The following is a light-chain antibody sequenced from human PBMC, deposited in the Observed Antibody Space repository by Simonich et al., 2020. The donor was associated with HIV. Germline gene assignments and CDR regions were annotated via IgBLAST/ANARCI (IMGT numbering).Light chain of an antibody. J-gene: IGLJ1*01. CDR2: AVS. CDR3: SSYTSSSTLV. CDR1: SSDVCGYNY. Sequence: QSALTQPASVSGSPGQSITISCTGTSSDVCGYNYVSWYQQHPGKAPKLMIYAVSNRPSGVSNRFSGSKSGTTASLTISGLQAEDEADYYCSSYTSSSTLVFGTGTKVTVL. V-gene: IGLV2-14*03.